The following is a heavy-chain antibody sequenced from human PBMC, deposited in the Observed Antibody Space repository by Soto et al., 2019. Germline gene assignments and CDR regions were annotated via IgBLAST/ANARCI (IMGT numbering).Heavy chain of an antibody. V-gene: IGHV4-34*01. Sequence: QVQLQQWGAGLLKPSETLSLTCAVYGGSFSGYYWSWIRQPPGKGLEWSGEINHSGSTNYNPSLKSRVTISVDTSKYQFSLKLSSVTAADTAVYYCAREGFWSGQYYYYYYMDVWGKGTTVTVSS. CDR3: AREGFWSGQYYYYYYMDV. CDR1: GGSFSGYY. D-gene: IGHD3-3*01. J-gene: IGHJ6*03. CDR2: INHSGST.